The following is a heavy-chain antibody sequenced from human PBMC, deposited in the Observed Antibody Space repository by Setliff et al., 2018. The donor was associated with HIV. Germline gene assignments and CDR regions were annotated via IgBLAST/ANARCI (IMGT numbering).Heavy chain of an antibody. V-gene: IGHV1-3*01. J-gene: IGHJ3*01. Sequence: ASVKVSCKASGYSFTYYAVHWVRQAPGQRLEWMGWINAGNGVTRYAEKFQGRVTFTRDTSASTAYMELSSLRSEDTAVYYCARRGVGTSDAFDLWGQGTMVTVSS. CDR2: INAGNGVT. D-gene: IGHD2-8*01. CDR3: ARRGVGTSDAFDL. CDR1: GYSFTYYA.